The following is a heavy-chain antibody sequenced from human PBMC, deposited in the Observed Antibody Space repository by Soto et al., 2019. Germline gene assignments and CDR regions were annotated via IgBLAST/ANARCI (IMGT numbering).Heavy chain of an antibody. J-gene: IGHJ3*02. Sequence: PGGSLRLSCAASGFTFSIYWMSWVRQAPGKGLEWVANIKQDGSEKSYVDSVKGRFTVSRDNAKNSLFLQMHSLRAEDTAVYYCAREGFPGAFDIWGQGTMVTVSS. CDR3: AREGFPGAFDI. V-gene: IGHV3-7*01. CDR2: IKQDGSEK. CDR1: GFTFSIYW.